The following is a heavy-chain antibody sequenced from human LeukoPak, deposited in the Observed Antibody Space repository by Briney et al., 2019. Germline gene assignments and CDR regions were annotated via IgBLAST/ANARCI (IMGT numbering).Heavy chain of an antibody. Sequence: GGSLRLSCAASGFTFSSYAMHWVRQAPGKGLEYVSAISSNGGSTYYANSVKGRFTISRDNSKNTLYLQMGSLRAEDMAVYYCARDNLDCTNGVCSYYFDYWGQGTLVTVSS. CDR3: ARDNLDCTNGVCSYYFDY. V-gene: IGHV3-64*01. CDR2: ISSNGGST. D-gene: IGHD2-8*01. CDR1: GFTFSSYA. J-gene: IGHJ4*02.